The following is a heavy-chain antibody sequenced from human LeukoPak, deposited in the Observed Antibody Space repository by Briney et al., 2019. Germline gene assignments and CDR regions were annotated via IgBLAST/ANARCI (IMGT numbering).Heavy chain of an antibody. CDR2: ISSSSSDI. V-gene: IGHV3-21*01. CDR3: ARAMAAPANNDY. CDR1: GFTFSSYT. D-gene: IGHD5-24*01. J-gene: IGHJ4*02. Sequence: GGSLRPSCTTSGFTFSSYTMNWVRQAPGKGLDWVSSISSSSSDIYYADSVKGRFTIFRDNAKNSVYLQMNSLRAEDTAVYYCARAMAAPANNDYWGQRTLVTISS.